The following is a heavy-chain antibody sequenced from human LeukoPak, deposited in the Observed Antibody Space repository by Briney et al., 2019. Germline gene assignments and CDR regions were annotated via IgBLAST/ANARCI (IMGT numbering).Heavy chain of an antibody. D-gene: IGHD4-11*01. CDR2: IYYSGST. Sequence: SETLSLTCTVSGGSISSYYWRWIRQPPGKGLEWIGYIYYSGSTNYNPSLKSRVTISVDTSKNQFSLKLSSVTAADTAVYYCARSYSNDGYYYYYYMDVWGKGTTVTVSS. CDR1: GGSISSYY. V-gene: IGHV4-59*01. CDR3: ARSYSNDGYYYYYYMDV. J-gene: IGHJ6*03.